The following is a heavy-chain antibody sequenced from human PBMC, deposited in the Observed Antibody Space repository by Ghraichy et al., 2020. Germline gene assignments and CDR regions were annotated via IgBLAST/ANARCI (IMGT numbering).Heavy chain of an antibody. J-gene: IGHJ5*02. V-gene: IGHV4-34*01. D-gene: IGHD6-6*01. CDR3: ASLYSIAARHNWFDP. Sequence: SETLSLTCAVYGGSFSGYYWSWIRQPPGKGLEWIGEINHSGSTNYNPSLKSRVTISVDTSKNQFSLKLSSVTAADTAVYYCASLYSIAARHNWFDPWGQGTLVTVSS. CDR2: INHSGST. CDR1: GGSFSGYY.